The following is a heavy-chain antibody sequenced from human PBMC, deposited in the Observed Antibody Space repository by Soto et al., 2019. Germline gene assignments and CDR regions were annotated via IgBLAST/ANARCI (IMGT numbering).Heavy chain of an antibody. J-gene: IGHJ4*02. CDR1: GFNFFNFG. CDR3: VRYSNYDPYYFDL. Sequence: QEQLVESGGGVVQPGRSLRLSCAASGFNFFNFGMHWVRQAPGKGLEWVAVIWYDGSKEYYSDSVKGRFTISRDNSNNTLYLQMNSLRGSDTALYYCVRYSNYDPYYFDLWGQGTLVTVSS. D-gene: IGHD3-3*01. CDR2: IWYDGSKE. V-gene: IGHV3-33*01.